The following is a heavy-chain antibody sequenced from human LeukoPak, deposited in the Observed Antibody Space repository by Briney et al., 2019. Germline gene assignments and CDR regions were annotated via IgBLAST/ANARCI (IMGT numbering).Heavy chain of an antibody. CDR3: ARDYYYDSSGYYYEGSGVNY. CDR1: GGSISSSSYY. D-gene: IGHD3-22*01. V-gene: IGHV3-7*01. Sequence: ETLSLTCTVSGGSISSSSYYWGWIRQPPGKGLEWVANIKQDGSEKYYVDSVKGRFTISRDNAKNSLYLQMNSLRAEDTAVYYCARDYYYDSSGYYYEGSGVNYWGQGTLVTVSS. J-gene: IGHJ4*02. CDR2: IKQDGSEK.